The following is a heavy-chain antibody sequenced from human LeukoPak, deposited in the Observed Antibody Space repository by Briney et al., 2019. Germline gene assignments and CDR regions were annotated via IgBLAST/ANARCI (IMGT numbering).Heavy chain of an antibody. J-gene: IGHJ4*02. V-gene: IGHV3-30*03. CDR1: GFTFSDYY. CDR2: IAHDGSNK. D-gene: IGHD1-7*01. Sequence: GGSLRLSCAASGFTFSDYYMSWIRQAPGKGLEWVALIAHDGSNKYYADSVKGRFTISRDNSRSILYLQMNSLRPEDTAVYSCARSFFQWNYGSCLDSWGQGTLVTVSS. CDR3: ARSFFQWNYGSCLDS.